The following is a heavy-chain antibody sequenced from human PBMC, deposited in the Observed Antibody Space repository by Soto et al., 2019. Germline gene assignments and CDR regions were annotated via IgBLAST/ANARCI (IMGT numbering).Heavy chain of an antibody. CDR3: ATGYCTNGVCYTRTLYGMDV. V-gene: IGHV4-34*01. D-gene: IGHD2-8*01. CDR1: GGSFSGSY. CDR2: INHSGST. Sequence: QVQLQQWGAGLLKPPETLSLTCAVYGGSFSGSYWSWIRQPPGKGLEWIGEINHSGSTNYNPSLKSRVTISVDTSKNQFSLKLSSVTAADTAVYYCATGYCTNGVCYTRTLYGMDVWGQGTTVTVSS. J-gene: IGHJ6*02.